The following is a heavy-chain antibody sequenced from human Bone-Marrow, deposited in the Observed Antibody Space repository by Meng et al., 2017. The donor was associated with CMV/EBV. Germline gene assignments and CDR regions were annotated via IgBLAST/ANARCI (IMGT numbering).Heavy chain of an antibody. V-gene: IGHV3-23*01. J-gene: IGHJ4*02. CDR1: VTVKAYA. D-gene: IGHD3-9*01. Sequence: VTVKAYARSRGRQAPGKGLEWVSAISGSSGSTYYADYVRGRLTSSSDHSKNTLYLQLNSLRAEDTGVYYCAKDHALRYFDWPYYFDYWGQGTLVTVSS. CDR2: ISGSSGST. CDR3: AKDHALRYFDWPYYFDY.